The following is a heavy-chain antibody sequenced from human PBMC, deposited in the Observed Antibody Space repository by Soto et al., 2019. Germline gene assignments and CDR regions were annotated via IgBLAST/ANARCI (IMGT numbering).Heavy chain of an antibody. V-gene: IGHV4-30-4*01. CDR2: IYYSGST. Sequence: SETLSLTCTVCGGSISSGDYDWSWLRQPPGKGLEWIGYIYYSGSTCYNPSLKSRVTISVDTSKNQFSLKLSSVTAADTAVYYCARGPISDAFDIWGQGTMVTVSS. CDR1: GGSISSGDYD. CDR3: ARGPISDAFDI. J-gene: IGHJ3*02.